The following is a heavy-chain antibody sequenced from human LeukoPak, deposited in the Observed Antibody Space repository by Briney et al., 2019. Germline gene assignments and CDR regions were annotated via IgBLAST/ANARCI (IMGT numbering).Heavy chain of an antibody. CDR3: AFQKSYYYDSSGYPFDY. Sequence: GGSLRLSCAGSGFTFRTYAMIWVRQAPGKGLEWVSDISDSGGTTYYADSVKGRFTISRDNSKNTLYLQMHSLRAEDTAVYYCAFQKSYYYDSSGYPFDYWGQGTLVTVSS. CDR2: ISDSGGTT. V-gene: IGHV3-23*01. CDR1: GFTFRTYA. J-gene: IGHJ4*02. D-gene: IGHD3-22*01.